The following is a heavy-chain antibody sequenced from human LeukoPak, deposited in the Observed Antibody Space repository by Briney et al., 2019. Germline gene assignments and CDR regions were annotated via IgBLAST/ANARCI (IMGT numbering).Heavy chain of an antibody. V-gene: IGHV3-30*02. D-gene: IGHD3-22*01. Sequence: GGSLRLSCAASGFTFSSYGMHWVRQAPGKGLEWVAVIWYDGSNKYYADSVKGRFTISRDNSKNTLYLQMNSLRAEDTAVYYCAKGLGYDSSGYYYYYGMDVWGQGTTVTVSS. CDR3: AKGLGYDSSGYYYYYGMDV. CDR1: GFTFSSYG. CDR2: IWYDGSNK. J-gene: IGHJ6*02.